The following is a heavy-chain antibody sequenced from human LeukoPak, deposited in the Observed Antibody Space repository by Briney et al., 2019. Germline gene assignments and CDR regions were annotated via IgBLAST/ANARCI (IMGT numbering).Heavy chain of an antibody. J-gene: IGHJ4*02. CDR2: ISGSGGNT. V-gene: IGHV3-23*01. Sequence: ETLSLTCTVSSGSIGSYYWSWVRQAPGKGLEWVSAISGSGGNTYYADSVKGRFTISRDNSKNTLYLQMNSLRAEDTAVYYCAKADGGYIVVVPARFDYWGQGTLVTVSS. CDR1: SGSIGSYY. CDR3: AKADGGYIVVVPARFDY. D-gene: IGHD2-2*01.